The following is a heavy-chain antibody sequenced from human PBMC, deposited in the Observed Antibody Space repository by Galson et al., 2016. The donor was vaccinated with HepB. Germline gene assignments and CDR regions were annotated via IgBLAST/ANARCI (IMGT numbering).Heavy chain of an antibody. J-gene: IGHJ4*02. CDR2: IHPSGGNT. CDR3: ATVTNVWYSLPDS. V-gene: IGHV1-46*01. CDR1: GYTFSKYY. Sequence: SVKVSCKASGYTFSKYYVHWVRQAPGQGLEWMGTIHPSGGNTRYALKFQGRVTMAIDTSTSTVYMDLSGLRYEDTAIYYCATVTNVWYSLPDSWGQGTLVTVS. D-gene: IGHD6-13*01.